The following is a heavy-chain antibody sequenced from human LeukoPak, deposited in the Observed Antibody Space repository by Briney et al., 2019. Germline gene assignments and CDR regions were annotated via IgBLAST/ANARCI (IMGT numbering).Heavy chain of an antibody. J-gene: IGHJ4*02. V-gene: IGHV3-30*02. CDR2: IRYDGSNK. CDR1: GFTFSTYG. D-gene: IGHD6-6*01. Sequence: GGSLRLSCAASGFTFSTYGMHWVRQAPGKGLEWVAFIRYDGSNKYYADSVKGRFTISRDNSKNTLYLQMNSLRAEDTAVYYCAKGRPYSSSSAYYFDYWGQGTLVTVSS. CDR3: AKGRPYSSSSAYYFDY.